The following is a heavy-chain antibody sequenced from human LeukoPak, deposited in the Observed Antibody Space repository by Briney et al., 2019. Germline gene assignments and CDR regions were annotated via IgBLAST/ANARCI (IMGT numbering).Heavy chain of an antibody. CDR1: GGSISPLY. CDR2: IYYSGTT. CDR3: ARGGVAAKYYFDS. V-gene: IGHV4-59*11. Sequence: SETLSLTCTVSGGSISPLYWSWIRQPPGKGLEFIGYIYYSGTTNYNPSLKSRVTLSVDTSKNQFSLRLSSVTAADTAVYYCARGGVAAKYYFDSWGQGTLVTVSS. J-gene: IGHJ4*02. D-gene: IGHD3-10*01.